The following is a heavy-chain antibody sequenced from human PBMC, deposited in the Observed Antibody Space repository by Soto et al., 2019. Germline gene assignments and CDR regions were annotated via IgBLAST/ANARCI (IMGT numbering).Heavy chain of an antibody. CDR1: GDSISTDY. Sequence: SETLSLTCTVSGDSISTDYWSWIRQSPGKGLEWIGFIYYGGSTNYNPSLKSRVTISVDRSKNQFSLKLSSVTAADTAVYYCARAGGLGAVAVDYWGQGTLVTVSS. V-gene: IGHV4-59*12. J-gene: IGHJ4*02. D-gene: IGHD6-19*01. CDR3: ARAGGLGAVAVDY. CDR2: IYYGGST.